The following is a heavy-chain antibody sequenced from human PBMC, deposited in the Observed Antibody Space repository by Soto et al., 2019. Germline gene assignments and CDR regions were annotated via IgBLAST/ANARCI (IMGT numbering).Heavy chain of an antibody. D-gene: IGHD5-12*01. CDR1: GYPFTSYG. V-gene: IGHV1-18*01. CDR3: ARERIVASIHDAFEF. Sequence: QGQLLQSGDEVKTPGASVRVSCRASGYPFTSYGISWVRQAPGQGLEWGAWISAYNGKRDTAQKFQDRVTMTLDPSTDTVHMDLGDLTSADTAVYYCARERIVASIHDAFEFWGKGTKVTVYS. J-gene: IGHJ3*01. CDR2: ISAYNGKR.